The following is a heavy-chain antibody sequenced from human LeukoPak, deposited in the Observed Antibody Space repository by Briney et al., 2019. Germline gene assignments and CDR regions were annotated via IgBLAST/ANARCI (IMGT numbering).Heavy chain of an antibody. V-gene: IGHV3-66*01. CDR1: GFTVSSNY. Sequence: GGSLRLSCAASGFTVSSNYMSWVRQAPGKGLEWVSHISGSGGSTKYSGSVKGRFTISRDNDKNSLYLQMNSLRVEDTAVYYCARVFRPSLTVFIIRGAFDIWGQGTMVTVSS. J-gene: IGHJ3*02. CDR2: ISGSGGST. CDR3: ARVFRPSLTVFIIRGAFDI. D-gene: IGHD3-3*01.